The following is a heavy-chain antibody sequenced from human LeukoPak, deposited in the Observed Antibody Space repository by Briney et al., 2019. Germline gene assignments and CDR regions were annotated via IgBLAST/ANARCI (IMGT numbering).Heavy chain of an antibody. CDR1: GFTFSSCG. Sequence: GGTLRLSCAASGFTFSSCGMSWVRQAPGKGLEWVSALSDSGGSTFYADSVKGRFTISRDNSKNTLYLQLNRLRAEDTAVYYCAKGGAVSSKSITMIRGTRRYYYYMDVWGKGTTVTISS. CDR3: AKGGAVSSKSITMIRGTRRYYYYMDV. CDR2: LSDSGGST. V-gene: IGHV3-23*01. J-gene: IGHJ6*03. D-gene: IGHD3-10*01.